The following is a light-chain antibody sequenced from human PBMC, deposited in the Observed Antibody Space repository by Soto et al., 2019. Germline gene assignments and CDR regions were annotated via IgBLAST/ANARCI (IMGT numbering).Light chain of an antibody. CDR3: ETWYSNTHKV. Sequence: QLVLTQSSSASASLGSSVKLTCILSSGQSTYIIAWHQQQPGKAPRFLMTLDRSGSYNRGSGVPDRFSGSSSGADRYLTISNLQFEDEGDYYCETWYSNTHKVFGGGTKLTVL. V-gene: IGLV4-60*02. J-gene: IGLJ3*02. CDR1: SGQSTYI. CDR2: LDRSGSY.